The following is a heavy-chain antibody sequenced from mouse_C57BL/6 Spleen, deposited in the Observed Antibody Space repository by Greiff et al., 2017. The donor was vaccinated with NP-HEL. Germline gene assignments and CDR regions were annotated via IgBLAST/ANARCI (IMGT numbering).Heavy chain of an antibody. CDR2: IDPEDGDT. Sequence: VQLQQSGAELVRPGASVKLSCTASGFNIKDYYMHWVKQRPEQGLEWIGRIDPEDGDTEYAPKFQGKATMTADTSSNTAYLQLSSLTSEDTAVYYCTTGGSSGYTFAYWGQGTLVTVSA. CDR3: TTGGSSGYTFAY. CDR1: GFNIKDYY. D-gene: IGHD3-2*02. J-gene: IGHJ3*01. V-gene: IGHV14-1*01.